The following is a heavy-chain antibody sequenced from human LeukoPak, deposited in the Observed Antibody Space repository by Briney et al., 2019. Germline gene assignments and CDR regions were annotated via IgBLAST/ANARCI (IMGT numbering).Heavy chain of an antibody. J-gene: IGHJ5*02. Sequence: SVKVSCKASGGSFSSCAISWVRQAPGQGLEWMGRIIPSLDVANYAQKFQGRVTITAYKSTSTVYMELSSLKSEDTAVYYCVYGSGGSCFASNWFDPWGQGTLVTVSS. CDR3: VYGSGGSCFASNWFDP. D-gene: IGHD2-15*01. CDR2: IIPSLDVA. V-gene: IGHV1-69*04. CDR1: GGSFSSCA.